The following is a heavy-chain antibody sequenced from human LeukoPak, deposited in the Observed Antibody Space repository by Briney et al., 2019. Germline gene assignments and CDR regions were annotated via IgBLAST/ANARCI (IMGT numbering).Heavy chain of an antibody. CDR2: ISAYNGNT. V-gene: IGHV1-18*01. CDR1: GGTFSSYA. Sequence: GASVKVSCKASGGTFSSYAISWVRQAPGQGLEWMGWISAYNGNTNYAQKLQGRVTMTTDTSTSTAYMELRSLRSDDTAVYYCARETIAVAGTGFDYWGQGTLVTVSS. D-gene: IGHD6-19*01. CDR3: ARETIAVAGTGFDY. J-gene: IGHJ4*02.